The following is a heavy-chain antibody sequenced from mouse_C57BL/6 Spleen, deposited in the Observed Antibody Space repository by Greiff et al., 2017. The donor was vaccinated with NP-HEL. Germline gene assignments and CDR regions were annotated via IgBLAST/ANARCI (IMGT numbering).Heavy chain of an antibody. CDR2: ISSGGDYI. Sequence: EVKLVESGEGLVKPGGSLKLSCAASGFTFSSYAMSWVRQTPEKRLEWVAYISSGGDYIYYADTVKGRFTISRDNARNTLYLQMISLKSDDTAMYYCTRDGGYYYGSLFDYWGQGTTLTVSS. V-gene: IGHV5-9-1*02. CDR1: GFTFSSYA. CDR3: TRDGGYYYGSLFDY. J-gene: IGHJ2*01. D-gene: IGHD1-1*01.